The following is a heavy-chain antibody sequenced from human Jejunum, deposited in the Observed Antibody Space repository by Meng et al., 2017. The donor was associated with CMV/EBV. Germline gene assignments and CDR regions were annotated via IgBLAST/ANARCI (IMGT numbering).Heavy chain of an antibody. CDR1: GFTFSDYY. CDR3: ARERAARLDFDS. Sequence: ASGFTFSDYYMSWIRQAPGKGLEWVSYITTYGSHMNYADSLKGRFTISRDNAKNSLYLQMNSLRAEDTAVYYCARERAARLDFDSWGQGTLVTVS. CDR2: ITTYGSHM. J-gene: IGHJ4*02. V-gene: IGHV3-11*01. D-gene: IGHD6-6*01.